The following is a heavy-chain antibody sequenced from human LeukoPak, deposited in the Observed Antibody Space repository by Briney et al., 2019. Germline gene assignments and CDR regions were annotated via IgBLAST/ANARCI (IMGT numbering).Heavy chain of an antibody. CDR3: ARGVAAAACDY. CDR2: IKQDGSEK. Sequence: GGSLRLSCAASGFTFSSYSMNWVRQAPGKGLEWVANIKQDGSEKYYVDSVKGRFTISRDNAKNSLYLQMNSLRAEDTAVYYCARGVAAAACDYWGQGTLVTVSS. J-gene: IGHJ4*02. D-gene: IGHD6-13*01. CDR1: GFTFSSYS. V-gene: IGHV3-7*04.